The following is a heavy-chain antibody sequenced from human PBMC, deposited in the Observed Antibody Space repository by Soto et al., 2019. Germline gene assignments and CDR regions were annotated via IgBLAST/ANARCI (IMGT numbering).Heavy chain of an antibody. J-gene: IGHJ5*02. Sequence: SETLSLTCTVSGGSISSYYWSWIRQPPGKGLEWIGYIYYSGSTNYNPSLKSRVTISVDTSKNQFSLKLSSVTAADTAVYYCARQARGTRYCSISSCYAEFAKVFDPWGQGTLVTAPQ. V-gene: IGHV4-59*08. CDR1: GGSISSYY. CDR2: IYYSGST. D-gene: IGHD2-2*01. CDR3: ARQARGTRYCSISSCYAEFAKVFDP.